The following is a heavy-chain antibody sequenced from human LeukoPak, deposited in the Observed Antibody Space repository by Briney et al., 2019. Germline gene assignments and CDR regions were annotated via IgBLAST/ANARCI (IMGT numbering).Heavy chain of an antibody. Sequence: GGSLRLSCAASGFTFSSYGMHWVRQAPGKGLEWVAVIWYDGSSKYYADSVKGRFTISRDNSKNTLYLQMNSLRAEDTAVYYCAKDTEPWIQAYYFDYWGQGTLVTVSS. J-gene: IGHJ4*02. CDR2: IWYDGSSK. V-gene: IGHV3-33*06. CDR1: GFTFSSYG. CDR3: AKDTEPWIQAYYFDY. D-gene: IGHD5-18*01.